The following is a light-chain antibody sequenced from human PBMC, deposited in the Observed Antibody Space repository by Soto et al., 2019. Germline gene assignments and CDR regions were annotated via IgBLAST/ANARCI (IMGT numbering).Light chain of an antibody. CDR3: QTWATGIRV. J-gene: IGLJ3*02. CDR2: LNNDGSH. Sequence: QLVLPQSHSASASLGASVKLTCTLSGGHSSYAIAWHQQQPEKGPRYLMNLNNDGSHTKGDGIPDRFSGSSSGAERYLTISSLQSEDEADYYCQTWATGIRVFVGGTKLTVL. CDR1: GGHSSYA. V-gene: IGLV4-69*01.